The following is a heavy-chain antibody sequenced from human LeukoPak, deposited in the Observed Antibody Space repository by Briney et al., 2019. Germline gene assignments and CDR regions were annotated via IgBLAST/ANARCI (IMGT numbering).Heavy chain of an antibody. CDR2: IQYDGSYT. CDR3: VKGVAAVSGFRQGFDN. V-gene: IGHV3-30*02. D-gene: IGHD6-19*01. CDR1: GFTFSSYG. J-gene: IGHJ4*02. Sequence: PGGSLRLSCVVSGFTFSSYGMHWVRQAPGKGLEWVTFIQYDGSYTYYADSVKGRFTISRDKSGNTLYLQMNSLRAEDTAVYYCVKGVAAVSGFRQGFDNWGQGTRVTVSS.